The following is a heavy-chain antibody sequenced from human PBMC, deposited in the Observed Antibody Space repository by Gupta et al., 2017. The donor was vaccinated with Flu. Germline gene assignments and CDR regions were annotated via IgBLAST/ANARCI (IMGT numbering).Heavy chain of an antibody. CDR1: GGTFSSYA. V-gene: IGHV1-69*01. J-gene: IGHJ1*01. D-gene: IGHD4-17*01. Sequence: QVQLVQSGAEVKKPGSSVKVSCKASGGTFSSYAISWVRQAPGRGLEWMGGIIPIFGTANYAQKFQGRVTITADESTSTAYMELSSLRSEDTAVYYCARDVGSGDYVPPGYFQHWGQGTLVTVSS. CDR2: IIPIFGTA. CDR3: ARDVGSGDYVPPGYFQH.